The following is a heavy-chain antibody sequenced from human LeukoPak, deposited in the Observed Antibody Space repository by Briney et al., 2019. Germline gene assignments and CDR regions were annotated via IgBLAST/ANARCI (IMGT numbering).Heavy chain of an antibody. Sequence: GGSLRLSCAASGFTFSSYSMNWVRQAPGKGLEWVSYISSSSSTIYYADSVKGRFTISRDNAKNSLYLQMNSLRAEDTAVYYCARGGGGGVFGGLGFDSWGKGPLVTVSS. CDR1: GFTFSSYS. D-gene: IGHD3-3*01. J-gene: IGHJ4*02. CDR3: ARGGGGGVFGGLGFDS. CDR2: ISSSSSTI. V-gene: IGHV3-48*04.